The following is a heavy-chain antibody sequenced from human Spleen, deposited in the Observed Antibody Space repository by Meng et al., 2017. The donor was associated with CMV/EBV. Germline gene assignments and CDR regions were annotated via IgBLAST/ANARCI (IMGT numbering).Heavy chain of an antibody. CDR2: ISAYNGNA. CDR1: YRFTDYG. J-gene: IGHJ5*02. CDR3: ARDLEWGSSWYADWFDP. Sequence: YRFTDYGISWVRKAPGRGLEWMGWISAYNGNANYGHNLQGRGTLTTDSSTDKAYMEVSNLRSDDTGVYYCARDLEWGSSWYADWFDPWGQGTLVTVSS. D-gene: IGHD6-13*01. V-gene: IGHV1-18*01.